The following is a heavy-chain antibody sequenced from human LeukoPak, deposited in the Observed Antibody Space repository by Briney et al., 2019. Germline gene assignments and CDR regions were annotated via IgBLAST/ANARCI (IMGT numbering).Heavy chain of an antibody. J-gene: IGHJ3*02. D-gene: IGHD1-26*01. CDR1: GGTISRYY. Sequence: PSETLSLTCTVSGGTISRYYWSWIRQPPGKGLEWIAYIDYSGSTNYNPSLKSRVTISVDASKNQFSLKLSSVTAADTAVYYCARDRRRDLLHAFDIWGQGTMVTVSS. V-gene: IGHV4-59*01. CDR3: ARDRRRDLLHAFDI. CDR2: IDYSGST.